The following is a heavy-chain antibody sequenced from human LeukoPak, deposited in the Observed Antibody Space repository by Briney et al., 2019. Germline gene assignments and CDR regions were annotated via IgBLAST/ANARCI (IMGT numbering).Heavy chain of an antibody. D-gene: IGHD6-13*01. Sequence: SETLSLTCAVYGGFFSGYYWSWIRQPPGKGLEWIGEINHSGSTNYNPSLKSRVTISVDTSKNQFSLKLSSVTAADTAVYYCARDHAAAGTGLRNWFDPWGQGTLVTVSS. J-gene: IGHJ5*02. CDR2: INHSGST. CDR3: ARDHAAAGTGLRNWFDP. CDR1: GGFFSGYY. V-gene: IGHV4-34*01.